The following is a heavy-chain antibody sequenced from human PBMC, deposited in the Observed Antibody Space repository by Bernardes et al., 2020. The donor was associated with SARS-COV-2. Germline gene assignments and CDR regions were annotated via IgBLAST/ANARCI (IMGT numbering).Heavy chain of an antibody. Sequence: GGSLRLSCAASGFTFPNSALTWVRQAPGQGLEWVSIISTSGSPTFYADSVKGRFTISRDNSKNTLYLQMNSLRDEDTAVYYCAKRLSGNNPFDYWGQGTLVTVSS. CDR2: ISTSGSPT. CDR1: GFTFPNSA. D-gene: IGHD1-26*01. CDR3: AKRLSGNNPFDY. V-gene: IGHV3-23*01. J-gene: IGHJ4*02.